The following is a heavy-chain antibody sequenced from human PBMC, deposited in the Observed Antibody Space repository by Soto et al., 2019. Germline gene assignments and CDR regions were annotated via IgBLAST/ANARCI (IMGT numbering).Heavy chain of an antibody. CDR1: GFTFSSYS. J-gene: IGHJ4*02. CDR2: ISSSSSYI. V-gene: IGHV3-21*01. CDR3: ARDQPGYSYGYGLGY. Sequence: EVQLVESGGGLVKPGGSLRLSCAASGFTFSSYSMNWVRQAPGKGLEWVSSISSSSSYIYYADSVKGRFTISGDNAKNSQYLRINSLRAEDTAVYYCARDQPGYSYGYGLGYWGQGTLVTVSS. D-gene: IGHD5-18*01.